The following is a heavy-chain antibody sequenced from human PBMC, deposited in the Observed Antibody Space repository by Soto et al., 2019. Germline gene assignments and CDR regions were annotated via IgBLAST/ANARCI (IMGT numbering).Heavy chain of an antibody. CDR1: GFTFSSYA. CDR3: TKSSVHCSGGSCFDF. D-gene: IGHD2-15*01. J-gene: IGHJ5*01. CDR2: ISGSGATT. Sequence: GGSLRLSCAASGFTFSSYAMSWVRQAPGKRLEWLSLISGSGATTYYADSVKGRFIVSRDKSKNTVYLQMNSLRADDTALYYCTKSSVHCSGGSCFDFWGQGTLVTVSS. V-gene: IGHV3-23*01.